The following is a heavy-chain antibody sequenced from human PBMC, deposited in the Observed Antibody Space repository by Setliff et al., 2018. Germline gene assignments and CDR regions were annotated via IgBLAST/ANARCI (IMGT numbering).Heavy chain of an antibody. CDR2: LIPMFGTP. CDR3: ARSPALLGIVYLDP. CDR1: GYTFTTYA. V-gene: IGHV1-69*05. Sequence: ASVKVSCKTSGYTFTTYAINWVRQAPGQGLEWMGGLIPMFGTPGYAQKFQDRVTITTDESTSTAYMELNSLTSEDTAVYYCARSPALLGIVYLDPWGQGTRVTVSS. D-gene: IGHD2-15*01. J-gene: IGHJ5*02.